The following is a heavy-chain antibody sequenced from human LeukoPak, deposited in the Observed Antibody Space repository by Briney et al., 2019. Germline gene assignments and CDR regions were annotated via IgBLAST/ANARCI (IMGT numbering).Heavy chain of an antibody. V-gene: IGHV3-11*04. Sequence: GGSLRLSCAASGFTFSDYYMSWIRQAPGKGLEWISYISSSGSTIYYADSVKGRFTISRDNAKNSLYLQMNSLRAEDTAVYYCARDRYCSGGSCYWFDPWGQGTLVTVSS. CDR2: ISSSGSTI. CDR1: GFTFSDYY. CDR3: ARDRYCSGGSCYWFDP. D-gene: IGHD2-15*01. J-gene: IGHJ5*02.